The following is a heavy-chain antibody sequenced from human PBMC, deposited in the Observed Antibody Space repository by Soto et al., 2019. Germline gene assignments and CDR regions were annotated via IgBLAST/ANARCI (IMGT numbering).Heavy chain of an antibody. CDR2: ISSNSGNI. CDR1: GFSFDNFA. J-gene: IGHJ3*02. V-gene: IGHV3-9*01. CDR3: AKGGSSSWLRDGLHI. Sequence: EVQLVESGGGIVEPGRSLRLSCAASGFSFDNFAMHWVRQAPGKGLVWVSSISSNSGNIGYEDSVKGRFTISRDNAKNSLYLEMNSLRVEDTALYYCAKGGSSSWLRDGLHIWGQGTMVTASS. D-gene: IGHD6-19*01.